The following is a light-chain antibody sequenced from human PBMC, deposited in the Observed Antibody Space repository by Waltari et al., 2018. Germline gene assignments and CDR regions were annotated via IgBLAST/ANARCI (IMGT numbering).Light chain of an antibody. Sequence: QSALTQPASVSGSPGQSITISCTGSSDDVGRYKFVSWYQQHPCKVPKLLIFDVTDRPSGVSDRFSGSKSGNTASLTISGLQPEDEADYYCSSHTTSSTLVFGGGTRVTVL. CDR1: SDDVGRYKF. CDR3: SSHTTSSTLV. J-gene: IGLJ2*01. V-gene: IGLV2-14*03. CDR2: DVT.